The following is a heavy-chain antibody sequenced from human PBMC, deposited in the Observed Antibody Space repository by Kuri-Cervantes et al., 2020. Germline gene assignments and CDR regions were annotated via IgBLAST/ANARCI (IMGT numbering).Heavy chain of an antibody. CDR2: INHSGST. CDR1: GGSFSGYY. Sequence: SQTLSLTCAVYGGSFSGYYWSWIRQPPGKGLEWIGEINHSGSTNYNPSLKSRVTISVDTSKNQFSLKLSPVTAADTAVYYCARDSSGIAVSDWGQGTLVTVSS. CDR3: ARDSSGIAVSD. J-gene: IGHJ4*02. D-gene: IGHD6-19*01. V-gene: IGHV4-34*01.